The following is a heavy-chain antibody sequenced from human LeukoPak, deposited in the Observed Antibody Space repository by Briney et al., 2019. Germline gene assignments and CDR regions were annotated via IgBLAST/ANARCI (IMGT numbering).Heavy chain of an antibody. CDR2: IYYSGST. D-gene: IGHD4-11*01. V-gene: IGHV4-59*12. CDR1: GGSISSYY. J-gene: IGHJ4*02. Sequence: KPSETLSLTRTVSGGSISSYYWSWIRQPPGKGLEWIGYIYYSGSTNYNPSLKSRVTISVDTSKSQFSLKLSSVTAADTAMYYCARSESNSNHLDYWGPGTLVTVSS. CDR3: ARSESNSNHLDY.